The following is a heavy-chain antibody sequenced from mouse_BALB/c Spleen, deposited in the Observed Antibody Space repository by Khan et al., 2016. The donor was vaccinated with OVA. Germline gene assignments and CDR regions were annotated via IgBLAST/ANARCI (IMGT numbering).Heavy chain of an antibody. Sequence: QVRLQQSGAELAKPGASVKMSCKASGYTFINYWILWVKQRPGQGLEWIGYINPSTGYTEYNQNFKDKATLTADKSSSTAYMQLHSLTSEDSAVYYCARRGLRWDFNYWGQGTTLTVSS. D-gene: IGHD1-1*01. V-gene: IGHV1-7*01. CDR2: INPSTGYT. CDR3: ARRGLRWDFNY. CDR1: GYTFINYW. J-gene: IGHJ2*01.